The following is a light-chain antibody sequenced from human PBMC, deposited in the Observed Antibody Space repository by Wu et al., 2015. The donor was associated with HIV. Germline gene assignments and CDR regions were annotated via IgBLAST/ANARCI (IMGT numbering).Light chain of an antibody. CDR3: QQLNSYPL. CDR1: QSIRSY. Sequence: DIQMTQSPSSLSASVGDRVTITCRASQSIRSYLNWYQQKPGKAPKLLIYAASSLQSGVPLRFSGSGSGTDFTLTISSLQPEDFATYYCQQLNSYPLFGGGTKVEIK. J-gene: IGKJ4*01. CDR2: AAS. V-gene: IGKV1-39*01.